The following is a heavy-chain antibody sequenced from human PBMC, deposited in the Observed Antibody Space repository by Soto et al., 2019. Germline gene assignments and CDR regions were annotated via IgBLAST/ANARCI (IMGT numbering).Heavy chain of an antibody. CDR1: GYTFTNYW. CDR3: AFGRSFRVPDY. CDR2: VYPGDSDT. Sequence: GESLKISCKASGYTFTNYWIGWVRQLPGKGLEWMGIVYPGDSDTKYSPSFQGQATISADKSITTAYLQWSSLKASDTAMFYCAFGRSFRVPDYWGQGTLVTGSS. D-gene: IGHD1-1*01. J-gene: IGHJ4*02. V-gene: IGHV5-51*01.